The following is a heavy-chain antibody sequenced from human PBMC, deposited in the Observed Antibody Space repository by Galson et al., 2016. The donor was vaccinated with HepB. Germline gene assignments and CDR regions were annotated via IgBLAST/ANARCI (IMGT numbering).Heavy chain of an antibody. J-gene: IGHJ6*02. CDR3: AKDSLVYAIDHYYGMDV. V-gene: IGHV3-30*18. D-gene: IGHD2-8*01. Sequence: SLRLSCAASGFTFSSYGMHWVRQAPGKGLEWVAVISYDGSNKYYADSVEGRFTISRDNSKNTLDLQMNSLRAEDTAVYYCAKDSLVYAIDHYYGMDVWGQGTTVTVSS. CDR2: ISYDGSNK. CDR1: GFTFSSYG.